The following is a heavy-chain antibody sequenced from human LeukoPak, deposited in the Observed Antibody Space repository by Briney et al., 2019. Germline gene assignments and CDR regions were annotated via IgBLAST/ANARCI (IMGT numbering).Heavy chain of an antibody. CDR1: GGTFSSYA. Sequence: GASVKVSCKASGGTFSSYAISWVRQAPGQGLEWMGRIIPILGIANYAQKFQGRVTITADKSTSTAYMELSSLRSEDTAVYYCARGFYYDSSGYFDCWGQGTLVTVSS. CDR3: ARGFYYDSSGYFDC. CDR2: IIPILGIA. D-gene: IGHD3-22*01. V-gene: IGHV1-69*04. J-gene: IGHJ4*02.